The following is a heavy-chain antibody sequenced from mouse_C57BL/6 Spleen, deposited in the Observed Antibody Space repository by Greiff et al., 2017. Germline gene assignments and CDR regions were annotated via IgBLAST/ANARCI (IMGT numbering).Heavy chain of an antibody. CDR1: GYTFTSYW. CDR3: ARRDWTGAMDY. Sequence: VQLQQSGAELVRPGTSVKLSCKASGYTFTSYWMHWVKQRPGQGLEWIGVIDPSDSYTNYNQQFKGKATLTVDTSSSTAYMQLSSLTSEDSAVYYCARRDWTGAMDYWGQGTSVTVSS. CDR2: IDPSDSYT. J-gene: IGHJ4*01. V-gene: IGHV1-59*01. D-gene: IGHD3-3*01.